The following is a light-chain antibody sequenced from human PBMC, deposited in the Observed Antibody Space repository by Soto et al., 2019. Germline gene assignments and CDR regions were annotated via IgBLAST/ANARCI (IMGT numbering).Light chain of an antibody. Sequence: EIVLTQSPGTLSLSPGERATLSCRASQSVSSSYLAWYQQKPGQAPRLLIYGASNRATGIPDRFSGSGSGTDFTLTISRLEPEDFEVYYCQQYGSSPWTFGQGTKVDIK. CDR1: QSVSSSY. CDR3: QQYGSSPWT. CDR2: GAS. V-gene: IGKV3-20*01. J-gene: IGKJ1*01.